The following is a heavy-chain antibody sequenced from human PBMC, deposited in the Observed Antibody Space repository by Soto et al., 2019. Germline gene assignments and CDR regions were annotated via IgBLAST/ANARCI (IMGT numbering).Heavy chain of an antibody. V-gene: IGHV5-51*01. CDR3: ARQGEIKTAHYTYYYYYMDV. CDR2: IYPGDSDT. Sequence: GESLKISCKGSGYSFTSYWIGWVRQMPGKGLEWMGIIYPGDSDTRYSPSFQGQVTISADKSISTAYLQWSSLKASDTAMYYCARQGEIKTAHYTYYYYYMDVWGKGTTVTAP. D-gene: IGHD3-10*01. CDR1: GYSFTSYW. J-gene: IGHJ6*03.